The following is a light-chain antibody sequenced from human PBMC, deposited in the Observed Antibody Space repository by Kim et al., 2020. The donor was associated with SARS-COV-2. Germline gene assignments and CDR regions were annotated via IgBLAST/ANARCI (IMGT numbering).Light chain of an antibody. CDR3: ETWDSNTRV. J-gene: IGLJ3*02. V-gene: IGLV4-60*03. CDR1: SGHSSYI. Sequence: SGKLPCTLSSGHSSYIIAWHQQQPGKAPRYLMKLEGSGSYNKGSGVPDRFSGSSSGADRYLTISNLQSEDEADYYCETWDSNTRVFGGGTKLTVL. CDR2: LEGSGSY.